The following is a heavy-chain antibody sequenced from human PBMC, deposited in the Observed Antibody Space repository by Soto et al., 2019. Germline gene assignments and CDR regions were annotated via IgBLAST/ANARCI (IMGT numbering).Heavy chain of an antibody. V-gene: IGHV4-31*03. CDR1: GGSISSGGYY. CDR2: IYYSGST. Sequence: SETLSLTCTVSGGSISSGGYYWSWIRQHPGKGLEWIGYIYYSGSTYYNPSLKSRVTISVDTSKNQFSLKLSSVTAEDTAIYYCARVRFGQWGYAMDVWGQGTTVTVSS. J-gene: IGHJ6*02. CDR3: ARVRFGQWGYAMDV. D-gene: IGHD3-10*01.